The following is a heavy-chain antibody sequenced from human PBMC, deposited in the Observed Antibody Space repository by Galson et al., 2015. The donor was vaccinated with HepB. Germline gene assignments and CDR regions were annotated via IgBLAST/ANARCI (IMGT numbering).Heavy chain of an antibody. Sequence: SVKVSCKASGYTFTSYYMHWVRQAPGQGLEWMGIINPSGGSTSYAQKFQGRVTMTRDTSTSTVYMELSSLRSEDTAVYYCARDMGGIVVVPAAIPAYYYYYGMDVWGQ. CDR3: ARDMGGIVVVPAAIPAYYYYYGMDV. J-gene: IGHJ6*02. D-gene: IGHD2-2*02. V-gene: IGHV1-46*01. CDR1: GYTFTSYY. CDR2: INPSGGST.